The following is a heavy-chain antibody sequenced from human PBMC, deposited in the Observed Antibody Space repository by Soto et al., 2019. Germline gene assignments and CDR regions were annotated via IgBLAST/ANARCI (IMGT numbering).Heavy chain of an antibody. Sequence: QVQLVQSGAEVKKPGASVKVSCKASGNTFSSYTMHWVRQAPGQRLEWMGWMNPNSGNTGYAQKFQGRVTMTRNTSISTAYMELSSLRSEDTAVYYCARGLIGGSYYNDYYGMDVWGQGTTVTVSS. D-gene: IGHD1-26*01. CDR3: ARGLIGGSYYNDYYGMDV. CDR1: GNTFSSYT. J-gene: IGHJ6*02. V-gene: IGHV1-8*02. CDR2: MNPNSGNT.